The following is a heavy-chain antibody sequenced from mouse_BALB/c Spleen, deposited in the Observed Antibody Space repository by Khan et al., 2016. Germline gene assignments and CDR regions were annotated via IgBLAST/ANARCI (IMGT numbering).Heavy chain of an antibody. Sequence: QIQLVQSGPELKRPGETVRISCKASGYTFTDSSMHWVKQAPGKGLKWMGWITTETEEPTYADDFKGRFAFSLDTSASTAYLQIDNLKNEDTATYFCTPYIYEFCFDSWGQGTTLTVSS. CDR2: ITTETEEP. V-gene: IGHV9-2-1*01. CDR3: TPYIYEFCFDS. D-gene: IGHD1-1*01. CDR1: GYTFTDSS. J-gene: IGHJ2*01.